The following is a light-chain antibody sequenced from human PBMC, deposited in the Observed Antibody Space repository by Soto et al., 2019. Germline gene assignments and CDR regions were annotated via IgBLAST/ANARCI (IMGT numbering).Light chain of an antibody. CDR1: QSINSW. V-gene: IGKV1-5*03. CDR2: KAS. Sequence: DIQLTQSPSTLSASVGDRVTITYRASQSINSWLAWYQQRPGKAPKLLIYKASSLQSGVPSRFSGSGSGTDFTLTISRLQPDDFATYYCQQYDTYPHTFGQGTKLEIK. CDR3: QQYDTYPHT. J-gene: IGKJ2*01.